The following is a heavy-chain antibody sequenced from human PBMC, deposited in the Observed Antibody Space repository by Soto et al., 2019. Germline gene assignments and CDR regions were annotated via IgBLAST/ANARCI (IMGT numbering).Heavy chain of an antibody. D-gene: IGHD3-10*01. V-gene: IGHV6-1*01. CDR2: TYYRCNWSN. Sequence: SQTLSLTCAISGDSASSNSAAWNWIRQPPSRGLEWLGRTYYRCNWSNDYALSVKSQITLNPDTSKCRCSLQLYSVAPGDPPVYHCEGVSWFRGVEVWGQGTPVTVSS. CDR3: EGVSWFRGVEV. J-gene: IGHJ6*02. CDR1: GDSASSNSAA.